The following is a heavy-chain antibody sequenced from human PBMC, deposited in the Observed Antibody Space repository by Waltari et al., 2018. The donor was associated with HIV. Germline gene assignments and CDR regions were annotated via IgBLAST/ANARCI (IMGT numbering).Heavy chain of an antibody. CDR1: GGSIRSSSYY. Sequence: QLQLQESGPGLVKHSETLSLTCTVSGGSIRSSSYYWGWIRQPPGRGLEWIGSIYYSGSTYYNPSLKSRVTISVDTSKNQFSLKLSSVTAADTAVYYCARDRRTGTTYFKRVGYFDYWGQGTLVTVSS. J-gene: IGHJ4*02. CDR3: ARDRRTGTTYFKRVGYFDY. D-gene: IGHD1-1*01. CDR2: IYYSGST. V-gene: IGHV4-39*07.